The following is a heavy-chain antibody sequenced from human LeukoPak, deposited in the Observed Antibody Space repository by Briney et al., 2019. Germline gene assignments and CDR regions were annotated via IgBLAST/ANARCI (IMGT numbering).Heavy chain of an antibody. CDR3: ARHTGRPRAGWFDP. J-gene: IGHJ5*02. D-gene: IGHD3-10*01. V-gene: IGHV5-51*01. CDR2: IFPRTSEV. CDR1: GNSFGTYW. Sequence: GESLKISCKDVGNSFGTYWVGWVRQMPGKGLEYMGIIFPRTSEVRYGPAFQGQVTISADKSLRTAYLQWTGLKASDTAMYYCARHTGRPRAGWFDPWGQGTLVTVSA.